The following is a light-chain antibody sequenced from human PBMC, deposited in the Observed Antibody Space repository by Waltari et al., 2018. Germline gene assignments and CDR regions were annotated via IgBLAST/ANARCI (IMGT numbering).Light chain of an antibody. Sequence: SYDLTQPASVSVSPGQTAKITCSGDVVAKKYVRWFQQKPGQAPVVVIYKDTERPSGIPERFSGSSSGTTVTLSISGAQVDDEGDYYCYSVTDQNRGVFGGGTKLTVL. J-gene: IGLJ3*02. CDR2: KDT. V-gene: IGLV3-27*01. CDR3: YSVTDQNRGV. CDR1: VVAKKY.